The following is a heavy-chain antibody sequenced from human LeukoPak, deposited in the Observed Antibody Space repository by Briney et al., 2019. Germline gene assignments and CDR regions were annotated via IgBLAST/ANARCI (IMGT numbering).Heavy chain of an antibody. V-gene: IGHV3-30*18. J-gene: IGHJ4*02. CDR1: GFTFSSYG. CDR3: AKAYSSSWSARDYFDY. D-gene: IGHD6-13*01. CDR2: ISYDGSNK. Sequence: GRSLRLSCAASGFTFSSYGMHWVRQAPGKGLEWVAVISYDGSNKYYADSVKGRFTISRDNSKNTLYLQMNSLRAEDTAVYYCAKAYSSSWSARDYFDYWGQGTLVTASS.